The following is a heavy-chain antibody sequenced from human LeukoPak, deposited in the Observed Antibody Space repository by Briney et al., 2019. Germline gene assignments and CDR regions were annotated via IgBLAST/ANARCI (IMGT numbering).Heavy chain of an antibody. CDR1: GYTFTSSY. CDR3: ARDCGITGTSDAFDI. D-gene: IGHD1-7*01. J-gene: IGHJ3*02. V-gene: IGHV1-46*03. CDR2: ISPSGGGT. Sequence: ASVKVSSTASGYTFTSSYMHWVRQAPGHGLEWMGIISPSGGGTSYAQTFQGRVTMTRDTSTSTVYMELGSLRSEDTAVYYCARDCGITGTSDAFDIWGQGTMVTVSS.